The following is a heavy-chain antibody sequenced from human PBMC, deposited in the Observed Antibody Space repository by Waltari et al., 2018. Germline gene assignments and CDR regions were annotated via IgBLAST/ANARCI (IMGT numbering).Heavy chain of an antibody. J-gene: IGHJ4*02. Sequence: QVQLQESGPGLVKPSETLSLHCTVSGGSIRSSYWSWLRQSPGKGLEWIGCIHYTGSTNYNPSLKSRLTISLDTSKDQFSLKLSSVTAADTAMYYCARNLGFGGLIGPFEHWGQGTLVTVSS. V-gene: IGHV4-59*12. D-gene: IGHD3-16*01. CDR1: GGSIRSSY. CDR2: IHYTGST. CDR3: ARNLGFGGLIGPFEH.